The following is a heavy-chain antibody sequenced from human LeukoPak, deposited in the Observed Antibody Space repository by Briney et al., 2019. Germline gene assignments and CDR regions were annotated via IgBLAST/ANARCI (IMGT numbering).Heavy chain of an antibody. CDR3: AKGYDYVWGSYRSQFDY. CDR2: ISGSGGST. J-gene: IGHJ4*02. CDR1: GFTSSSYA. V-gene: IGHV3-23*01. D-gene: IGHD3-16*02. Sequence: GGSLRLSCAASGFTSSSYAMSWVRQAPGKGLEWVSAISGSGGSTYYADSVKGRFTISRDNSKNTLYLQMNSLRAEDTAVYYCAKGYDYVWGSYRSQFDYWGQGTLVTVSS.